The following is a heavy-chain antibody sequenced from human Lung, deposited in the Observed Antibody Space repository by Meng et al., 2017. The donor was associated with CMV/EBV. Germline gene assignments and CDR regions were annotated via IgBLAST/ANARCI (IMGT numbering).Heavy chain of an antibody. V-gene: IGHV3-7*01. Sequence: GGSLRLSCAASGFTFSSYWMSWVRQAPGKGLEWVANIKQDGSEKYYVDSVKGRFTISRDNAKNSLYLQMSSLRAEDTAVYYCARARNDYRINWYFDLWGRGTLVTVSS. D-gene: IGHD4-11*01. CDR2: IKQDGSEK. CDR1: GFTFSSYW. J-gene: IGHJ2*01. CDR3: ARARNDYRINWYFDL.